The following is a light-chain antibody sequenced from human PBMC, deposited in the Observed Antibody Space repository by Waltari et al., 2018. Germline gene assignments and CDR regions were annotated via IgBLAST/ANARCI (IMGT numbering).Light chain of an antibody. V-gene: IGKV1-39*01. Sequence: DIQMTQSPSSLSASVGDRVTITCRASQSISSYLNWYQQKPGKAPKLLIYAASSLQSGVPSRFSGSGSGTDFTLTITSLQPEDFAIYYCQETYSSPPSTFGQGTKVESK. CDR2: AAS. J-gene: IGKJ1*01. CDR3: QETYSSPPST. CDR1: QSISSY.